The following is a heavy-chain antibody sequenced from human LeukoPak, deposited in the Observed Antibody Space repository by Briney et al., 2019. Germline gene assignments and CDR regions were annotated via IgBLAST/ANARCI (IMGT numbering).Heavy chain of an antibody. CDR2: MYNSGST. CDR1: GGSISSYY. D-gene: IGHD2-2*01. CDR3: ARDMMGYCSSTSCFFDY. V-gene: IGHV4-59*01. Sequence: SETLSLTCTVSGGSISSYYWSWIRQPPGKGLEWIGYMYNSGSTNYNPSLKSRVTISIDTSKNQFSLKLSSVTAADTAVYYCARDMMGYCSSTSCFFDYWGQGTLVTVSS. J-gene: IGHJ4*02.